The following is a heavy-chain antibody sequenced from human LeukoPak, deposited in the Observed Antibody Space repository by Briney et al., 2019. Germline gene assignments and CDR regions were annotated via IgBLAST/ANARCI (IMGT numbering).Heavy chain of an antibody. D-gene: IGHD3-10*01. CDR3: ARVAYAWFGELSTRINWFDP. V-gene: IGHV1-18*01. J-gene: IGHJ5*02. CDR1: GYTFTSYG. CDR2: ISAYNGNT. Sequence: ASVTVSCKASGYTFTSYGISWVRQAPGQGLEWMGWISAYNGNTNYPQKLQGRVTMTTDTSTSTAYMELRSLRSDDTAVYYCARVAYAWFGELSTRINWFDPWGQGTLVTVSS.